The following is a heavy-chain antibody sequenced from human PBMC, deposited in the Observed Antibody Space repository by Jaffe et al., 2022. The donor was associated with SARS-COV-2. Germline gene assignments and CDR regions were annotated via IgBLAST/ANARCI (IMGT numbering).Heavy chain of an antibody. Sequence: QLQLQESGPALVKPSETLSLTCTVSGASISTHAYFWGWVRQPPGKGLEWIGTVYSSGSTSYNPSLQSRVTISADTSKNQFSLRLTSVTAADTARYYCTRRKGCPDGKCSGHELDYWGQGTLVTVSS. D-gene: IGHD2-8*01. CDR3: TRRKGCPDGKCSGHELDY. CDR1: GASISTHAYF. CDR2: VYSSGST. V-gene: IGHV4-39*01. J-gene: IGHJ4*02.